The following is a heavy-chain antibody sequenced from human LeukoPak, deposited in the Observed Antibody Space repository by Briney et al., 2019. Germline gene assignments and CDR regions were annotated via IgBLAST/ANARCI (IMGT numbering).Heavy chain of an antibody. V-gene: IGHV1-8*01. CDR3: ARGSRSGDY. CDR1: GYTFTNYD. J-gene: IGHJ4*02. Sequence: ASVKVSCKTSGYTFTNYDINWVRQATGQGLEWMGWMNPNSGNTGYAQKFQGRVAMTRNISTSTAYMELSSLRSEDTAVYYCARGSRSGDYWGQGTQVTVSS. CDR2: MNPNSGNT. D-gene: IGHD3-10*01.